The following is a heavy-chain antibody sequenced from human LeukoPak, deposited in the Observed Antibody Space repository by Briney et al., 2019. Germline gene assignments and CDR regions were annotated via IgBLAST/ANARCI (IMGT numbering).Heavy chain of an antibody. CDR1: GGSFSGYY. CDR3: ARGFRSRPMTTVTAPTRY. Sequence: SETLSLTCAVYGGSFSGYYWSWIRQPPGKGLEWIGEINHSESTNYNPSLKSRVTISVDTSKNQFSLKLSSVTAADTAVYYCARGFRSRPMTTVTAPTRYWGQGTLVTVSS. V-gene: IGHV4-34*01. CDR2: INHSEST. D-gene: IGHD4-17*01. J-gene: IGHJ4*02.